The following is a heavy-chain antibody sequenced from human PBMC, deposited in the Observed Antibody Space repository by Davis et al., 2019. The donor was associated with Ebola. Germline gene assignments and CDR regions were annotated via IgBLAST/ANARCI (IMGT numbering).Heavy chain of an antibody. CDR3: VGDTFDY. Sequence: ASVKVSCKASGYTFRDYYMNWVRQAPGGGLEWMGIINPTGGDTRSPQKFQGRLTMTRDTSTKTFYLELPSLTSEDTAVYYCVGDTFDYWGRGTLVTVSS. J-gene: IGHJ4*02. CDR2: INPTGGDT. V-gene: IGHV1-46*01. CDR1: GYTFRDYY.